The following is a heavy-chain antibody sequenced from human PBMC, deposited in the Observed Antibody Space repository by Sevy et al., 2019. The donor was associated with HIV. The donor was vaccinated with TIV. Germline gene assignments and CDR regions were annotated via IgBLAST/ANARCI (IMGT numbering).Heavy chain of an antibody. CDR3: VKCRGDIVQLPDY. J-gene: IGHJ4*02. CDR2: ISGGSI. CDR1: GFTFSIHA. V-gene: IGHV3-23*01. D-gene: IGHD2-15*01. Sequence: GGSLRLSCAASGFTFSIHAMSWVRQAPGKGLGWISVISGGSIQYADSVKGRFSISSDNSKNTQFLQMNSLGTDDTAVYYCVKCRGDIVQLPDYWGQGTLVTVSS.